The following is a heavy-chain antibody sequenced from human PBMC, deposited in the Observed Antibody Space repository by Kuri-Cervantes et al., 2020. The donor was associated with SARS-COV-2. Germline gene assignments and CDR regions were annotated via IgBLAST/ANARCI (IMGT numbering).Heavy chain of an antibody. CDR2: IYTSGST. CDR1: GGSISSGSYY. Sequence: SETLSLTCTVSGGSISSGSYYWSWIRQPAGKGLEWIGYIYTSGSTNYNPSLKSRVTISVDTSKNQFSLKLSSVTAADTAVYYCARGSGYSDYWGQGTLVTGSS. V-gene: IGHV4-61*09. J-gene: IGHJ4*02. D-gene: IGHD3-22*01. CDR3: ARGSGYSDY.